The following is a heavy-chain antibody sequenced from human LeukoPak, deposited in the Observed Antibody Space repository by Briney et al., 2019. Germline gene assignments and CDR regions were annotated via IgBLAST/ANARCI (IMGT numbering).Heavy chain of an antibody. CDR1: GLTFW. J-gene: IGHJ4*02. V-gene: IGHV3-74*01. CDR3: GNLD. Sequence: GGSLRLSCAASGLTFWMHWVRQAPGKGLVWVSQINSDGSSTSYADSVKGRFTISRDNAKNTLYLQMNSLRAEDTAVYYCGNLDWGQGTLVTVSS. CDR2: INSDGSST.